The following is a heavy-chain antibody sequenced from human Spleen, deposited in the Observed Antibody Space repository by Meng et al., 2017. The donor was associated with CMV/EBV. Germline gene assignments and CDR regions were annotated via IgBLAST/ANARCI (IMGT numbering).Heavy chain of an antibody. D-gene: IGHD4-11*01. CDR3: AREEDYTNYGFDY. CDR1: GYSFTNYW. CDR2: IYPGNSDT. J-gene: IGHJ4*02. V-gene: IGHV5-51*01. Sequence: GESLKISCKGSGYSFTNYWIAWVRQMPGKGLEWMGIIYPGNSDTRYSPSFQGQVTISADKSISTAYLQWSSLKASDTAMYYCAREEDYTNYGFDYWGQGTLVTVSS.